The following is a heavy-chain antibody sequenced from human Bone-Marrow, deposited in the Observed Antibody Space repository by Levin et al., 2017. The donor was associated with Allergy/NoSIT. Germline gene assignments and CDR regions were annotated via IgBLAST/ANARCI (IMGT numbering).Heavy chain of an antibody. CDR3: AKAICSSTLVAYYFDY. Sequence: KSGESLKISCKASGYIFTNYAIQWVRQPPGQRLEWMGWINAGNGNTKYSQKFQGRVTITRDTSASTAYMELSSLRSEDTAVYYCAKAICSSTLVAYYFDYWGQGTLVTVSS. CDR2: INAGNGNT. D-gene: IGHD6-13*01. CDR1: GYIFTNYA. V-gene: IGHV1-3*01. J-gene: IGHJ4*02.